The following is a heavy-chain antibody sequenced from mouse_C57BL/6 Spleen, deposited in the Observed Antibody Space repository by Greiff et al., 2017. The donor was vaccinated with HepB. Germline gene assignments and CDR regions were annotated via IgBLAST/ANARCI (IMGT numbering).Heavy chain of an antibody. V-gene: IGHV1-15*01. Sequence: QVQLQQSGAELVRPGASVTLSCKASGYTFTDYEMHWVKQTPVHGLEWIGAIAPETGGTAYHQKFKGKAILTADKSSSTAYMELRSLTSEDSAVYYCTRGGDFAYWGQGTLVTVSA. CDR2: IAPETGGT. D-gene: IGHD3-3*01. CDR3: TRGGDFAY. J-gene: IGHJ3*01. CDR1: GYTFTDYE.